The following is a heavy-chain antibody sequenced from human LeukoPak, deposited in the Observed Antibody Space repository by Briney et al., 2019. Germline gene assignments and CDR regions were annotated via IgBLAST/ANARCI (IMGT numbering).Heavy chain of an antibody. CDR2: IYHSGST. CDR1: GYSISSGYY. D-gene: IGHD3-10*01. J-gene: IGHJ4*02. CDR3: AREGERITMVRGVIKGFDY. V-gene: IGHV4-38-2*02. Sequence: SETLSLTCAVFGYSISSGYYWGWIRQPPGKGLEWIGSIYHSGSTYYNPSLKSRVTISVDTSKNQFSLKLSSVTAADTAVYYCAREGERITMVRGVIKGFDYWGQGTLVTVSS.